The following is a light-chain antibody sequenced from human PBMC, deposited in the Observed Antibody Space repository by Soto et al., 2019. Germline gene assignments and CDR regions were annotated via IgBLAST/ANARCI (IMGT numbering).Light chain of an antibody. Sequence: QSVLTQPPSVSGAPVQRVTISCNGSSSNIGAGYDVHWYQQLPGTAPKLLIYGNSNRPSGVLDRFSGSKYGTSASLGITGLQSEYEADYYCQSYDSSLSGVVFCGGTKLTVL. V-gene: IGLV1-40*01. CDR1: SSNIGAGYD. CDR3: QSYDSSLSGVV. CDR2: GNS. J-gene: IGLJ2*01.